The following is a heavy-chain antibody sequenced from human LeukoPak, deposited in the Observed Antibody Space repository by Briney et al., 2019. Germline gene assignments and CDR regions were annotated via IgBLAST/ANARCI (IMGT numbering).Heavy chain of an antibody. CDR2: IIPIFGTA. CDR3: ARAWGLYYDFWSGSYYMDV. D-gene: IGHD3-3*01. Sequence: SVKVSCKASGGTFSSYAISWVRQAPGQGLEWMGGIIPIFGTANYAQKFQGRVTITADESTSTAYMELSSLRSEDTAVYYCARAWGLYYDFWSGSYYMDVWGKGTTVTVSS. CDR1: GGTFSSYA. V-gene: IGHV1-69*13. J-gene: IGHJ6*03.